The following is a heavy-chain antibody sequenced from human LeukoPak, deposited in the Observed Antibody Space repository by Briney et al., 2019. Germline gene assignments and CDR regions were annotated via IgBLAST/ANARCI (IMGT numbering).Heavy chain of an antibody. Sequence: PGGSLRLSCAASGFTVSSNYMSWVRQAPGQGLEWVVVIYSGGRTYYADSVKGRFTISRDNSKNALYLQMNSLRAEDTAVYYCARGGGYSYGYLDAFDIWGQGTMVTVSS. V-gene: IGHV3-53*01. CDR3: ARGGGYSYGYLDAFDI. D-gene: IGHD5-18*01. J-gene: IGHJ3*02. CDR1: GFTVSSNY. CDR2: IYSGGRT.